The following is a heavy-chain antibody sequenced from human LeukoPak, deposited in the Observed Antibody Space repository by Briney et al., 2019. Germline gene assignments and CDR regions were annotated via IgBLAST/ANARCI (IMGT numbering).Heavy chain of an antibody. CDR2: IYYSGST. CDR3: ARDSSNYDFWSGYYTGISADI. CDR1: GGSVSSGSYY. V-gene: IGHV4-61*01. D-gene: IGHD3-3*01. Sequence: PSETLSLTCTVSGGSVSSGSYYWSWIQQPPGKGLEWIGYIYYSGSTNYNPSLKSRVTISVDTSKNQFSLKLSSVTAADTAVYYCARDSSNYDFWSGYYTGISADIWGQGTMVTVSS. J-gene: IGHJ3*02.